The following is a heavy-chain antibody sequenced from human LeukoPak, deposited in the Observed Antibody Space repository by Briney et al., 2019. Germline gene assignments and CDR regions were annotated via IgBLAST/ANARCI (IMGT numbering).Heavy chain of an antibody. J-gene: IGHJ4*02. CDR2: LYSGGST. CDR3: ARFLYYYDSSGPLDY. D-gene: IGHD3-22*01. V-gene: IGHV3-53*01. Sequence: GGSLRLSCAASGLTVSSNYMSWVRQAPGKGLEWVSVLYSGGSTYYADSVKGRFTISRDNSKNTLYLQMNSLRAEDTAVYYCARFLYYYDSSGPLDYWGQGTLVTVSS. CDR1: GLTVSSNY.